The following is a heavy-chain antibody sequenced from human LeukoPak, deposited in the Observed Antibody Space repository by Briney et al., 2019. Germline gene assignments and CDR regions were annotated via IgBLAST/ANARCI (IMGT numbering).Heavy chain of an antibody. CDR1: GGTFSSYA. Sequence: GASVKVSCKASGGTFSSYAISWVRQAPGQGLEWMGRIIPIFGTANYAQKFQGRVTITTDESTSTAYMELSSLRPEDTAVYYCARELGTYYYDSSGYYAHFDYWGQGTLVTVSS. J-gene: IGHJ4*02. CDR3: ARELGTYYYDSSGYYAHFDY. V-gene: IGHV1-69*05. D-gene: IGHD3-22*01. CDR2: IIPIFGTA.